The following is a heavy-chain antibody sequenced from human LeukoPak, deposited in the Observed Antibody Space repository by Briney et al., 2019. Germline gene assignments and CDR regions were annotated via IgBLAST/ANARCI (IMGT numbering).Heavy chain of an antibody. CDR1: GFTFSSYW. CDR3: AKGYDFWSGYYLVGNDY. Sequence: GGSLRLSCAASGFTFSSYWMSRVRQAPGKGLEWVANIKQDGSEKYYVDSVKGRFTISRDNSKNTLYLQMNSLRAEDTAVYYCAKGYDFWSGYYLVGNDYWGQGTLVTVSS. CDR2: IKQDGSEK. V-gene: IGHV3-7*03. J-gene: IGHJ4*02. D-gene: IGHD3-3*01.